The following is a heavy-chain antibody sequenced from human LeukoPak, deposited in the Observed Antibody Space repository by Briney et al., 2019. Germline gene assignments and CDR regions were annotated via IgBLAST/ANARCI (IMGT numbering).Heavy chain of an antibody. CDR1: GFTVSSNY. J-gene: IGHJ4*02. Sequence: GGSLRLSCAASGFTVSSNYMSWVRQAPGKGLEWVSVIYSGGSTYYADSVEGRFTISRDNSKNTLYLQMNSLRAEDTAVYYCARGPPHLNYGDLYFDYWGQGTLVTVSS. V-gene: IGHV3-53*01. CDR2: IYSGGST. CDR3: ARGPPHLNYGDLYFDY. D-gene: IGHD4-17*01.